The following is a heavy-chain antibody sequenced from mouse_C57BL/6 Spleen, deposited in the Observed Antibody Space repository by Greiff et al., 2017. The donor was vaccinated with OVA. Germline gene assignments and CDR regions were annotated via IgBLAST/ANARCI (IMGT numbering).Heavy chain of an antibody. CDR2: ISDGGSYT. Sequence: EVNVVESGGGLVKPGGSLKLSCAASGFTFSSYAMSWVRQTPEKRLEWVATISDGGSYTYYPDNVKGRFTISRDNAKNNLYLQMSHLKSEDTAMYYGAREGLGAWFAYWGQGTLVTVSA. D-gene: IGHD3-3*01. V-gene: IGHV5-4*01. CDR1: GFTFSSYA. CDR3: AREGLGAWFAY. J-gene: IGHJ3*01.